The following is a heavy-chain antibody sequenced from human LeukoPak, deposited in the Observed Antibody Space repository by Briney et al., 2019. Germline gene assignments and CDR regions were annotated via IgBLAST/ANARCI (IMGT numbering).Heavy chain of an antibody. CDR3: ARGDSTSWYYFDF. V-gene: IGHV4-59*01. J-gene: IGHJ4*02. CDR1: GGSISNYY. CDR2: IYYSGSP. Sequence: PSETLSLTCTVSGGSISNYYWSWIRQPPGKGPEWIAYIYYSGSPKYNPSLKSRVTLSVDTSKNQFSLKLSSVTAADTAVYYCARGDSTSWYYFDFWGQGTLVTVSS. D-gene: IGHD6-13*01.